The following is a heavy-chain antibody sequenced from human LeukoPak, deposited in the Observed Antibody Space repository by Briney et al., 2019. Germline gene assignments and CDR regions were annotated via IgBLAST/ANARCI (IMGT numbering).Heavy chain of an antibody. J-gene: IGHJ5*01. CDR2: IIPIFSTA. D-gene: IGHD5-12*01. V-gene: IGHV1-69*13. CDR1: GRTFSSYA. Sequence: GASVKVSCKASGRTFSSYAISWVRQASGQGLEWMGGIIPIFSTANYAKKFQGRVTFTADESTSTAYMERSSLRSEDTAVYYCARAQYSDHVLHNWFDSWGQGTLVTVSS. CDR3: ARAQYSDHVLHNWFDS.